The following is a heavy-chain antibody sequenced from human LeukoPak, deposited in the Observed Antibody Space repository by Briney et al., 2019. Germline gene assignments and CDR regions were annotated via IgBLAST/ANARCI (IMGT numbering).Heavy chain of an antibody. CDR3: ARVMYYDSSGLDYAFNI. V-gene: IGHV1-69*05. D-gene: IGHD3-22*01. CDR2: IIPIFGTA. CDR1: GGTFSSYA. Sequence: ASVKVSCKASGGTFSSYAISWVRQAPGQGLEWMGRIIPIFGTANYAQKFQGRVTITTDESTSTAYMELSSLGSEDTAVYYCARVMYYDSSGLDYAFNIWGQGTMVTVSS. J-gene: IGHJ3*02.